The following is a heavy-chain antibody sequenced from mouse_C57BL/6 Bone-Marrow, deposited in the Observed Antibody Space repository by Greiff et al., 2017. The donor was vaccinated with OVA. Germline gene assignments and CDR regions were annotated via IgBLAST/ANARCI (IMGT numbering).Heavy chain of an antibody. Sequence: QVQLQQPGAELVKPGASVKLSCKASGYTFTSYWMQWVKQRPGQGLEWIGEIDPSDSYTNYNQKFKGKATLTVDTSSSTAYMQLSSLTSEDSAVYYCARWSYDYDEGDFDYWGQGTTLTVSS. CDR2: IDPSDSYT. CDR1: GYTFTSYW. CDR3: ARWSYDYDEGDFDY. V-gene: IGHV1-50*01. J-gene: IGHJ2*01. D-gene: IGHD2-4*01.